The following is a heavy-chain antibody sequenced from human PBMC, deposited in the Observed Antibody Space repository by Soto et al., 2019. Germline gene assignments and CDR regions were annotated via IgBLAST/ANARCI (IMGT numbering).Heavy chain of an antibody. Sequence: ASVKVSCKASGGTFSSYAISWVRQAPGKGLEWMGGFDPEDGETIYAQKFQGRVTMTEDTSTDTAYMELSSLRSEDTAVYYCATGVSSWYFFYYWGQGTLVTVSS. V-gene: IGHV1-24*01. D-gene: IGHD6-13*01. CDR3: ATGVSSWYFFYY. CDR2: FDPEDGET. J-gene: IGHJ4*02. CDR1: GGTFSSYA.